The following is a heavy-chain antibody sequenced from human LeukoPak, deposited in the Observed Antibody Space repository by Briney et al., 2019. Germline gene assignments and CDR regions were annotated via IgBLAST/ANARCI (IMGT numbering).Heavy chain of an antibody. D-gene: IGHD3-3*01. Sequence: PGRSLRLSCAASGFTFSSYSMNWVRQAPGKGLEWVSSITSSNNYIYYADSVKGRFTISRDNAKNSLYLQMNSLRAEDTAVYYCARGIMIFGVAYYYGMDVWGQGTTVTVSS. CDR2: ITSSNNYI. CDR1: GFTFSSYS. J-gene: IGHJ6*02. CDR3: ARGIMIFGVAYYYGMDV. V-gene: IGHV3-21*01.